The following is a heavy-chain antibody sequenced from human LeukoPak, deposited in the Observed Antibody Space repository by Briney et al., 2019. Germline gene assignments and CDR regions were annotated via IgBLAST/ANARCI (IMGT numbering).Heavy chain of an antibody. CDR3: ASHPGYCSGGSCYYYYFDY. Sequence: SVKVSCKASGGTFSSYAISWVRQAPGQGLEWMGRIIPIFGTANYAQKFQGRVTTTTDESTSTAYMELSSLRSEDTAVYYCASHPGYCSGGSCYYYYFDYWGQGTLVTVSS. CDR2: IIPIFGTA. J-gene: IGHJ4*02. CDR1: GGTFSSYA. D-gene: IGHD2-15*01. V-gene: IGHV1-69*05.